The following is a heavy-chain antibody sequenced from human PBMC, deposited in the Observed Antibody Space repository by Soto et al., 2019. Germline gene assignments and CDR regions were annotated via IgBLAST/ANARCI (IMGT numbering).Heavy chain of an antibody. D-gene: IGHD3-22*01. CDR2: IYYSGST. Sequence: SETLSLTCTVSGGSISSYYWSWIRQPPGKGLEWIGYIYYSGSTNYNPSLKGRFIISRDDAQNSLYLQMNSLRAEDTALYYCARDGFQYDDGGYYEFDYWGQGTMVTVSS. CDR1: GGSISSYY. J-gene: IGHJ4*02. CDR3: ARDGFQYDDGGYYEFDY. V-gene: IGHV4-59*12.